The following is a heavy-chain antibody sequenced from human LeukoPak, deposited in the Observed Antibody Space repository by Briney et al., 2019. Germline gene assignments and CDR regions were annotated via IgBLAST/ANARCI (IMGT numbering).Heavy chain of an antibody. CDR1: GVTFNSYA. CDR3: AKAPRGYYYDSSGYSDY. J-gene: IGHJ4*02. Sequence: GGPLRLSCVVSGVTFNSYAMNWVRQAPGKGLEWISGISGTGSSKYYAESVKGRFTISRDNSKKTLYLQMNSLRVEDTAIYYCAKAPRGYYYDSSGYSDYWGQGTLVTVSS. D-gene: IGHD3-22*01. CDR2: ISGTGSSK. V-gene: IGHV3-23*01.